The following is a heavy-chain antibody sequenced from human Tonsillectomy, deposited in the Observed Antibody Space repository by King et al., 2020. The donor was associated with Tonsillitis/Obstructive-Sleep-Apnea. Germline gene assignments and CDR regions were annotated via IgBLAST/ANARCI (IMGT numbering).Heavy chain of an antibody. J-gene: IGHJ4*02. CDR1: GGTFSSYA. V-gene: IGHV1-69*01. D-gene: IGHD2-2*01. CDR3: AGGEGYCSTTSFWHYFDY. CDR2: IIPIFGTA. Sequence: VQLVESGAEVKKPGSSVKVSCKASGGTFSSYAINWVRQAPGQGLEWMGGIIPIFGTANYAQKFQGRVTITADESTSTAYMELSSLRSEDTAVDYCAGGEGYCSTTSFWHYFDYWGQGTLVTVSS.